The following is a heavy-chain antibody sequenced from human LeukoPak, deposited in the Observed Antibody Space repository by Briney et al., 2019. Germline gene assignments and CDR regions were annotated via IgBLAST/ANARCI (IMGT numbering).Heavy chain of an antibody. CDR2: ISTGSTSI. CDR1: GFIFSEYS. V-gene: IGHV3-48*01. Sequence: GGSLRLSCVASGFIFSEYSMNWVRQAPGKGLEWLSYISTGSTSIYYADSVKGRFTISRDNGKKSLYLQMNSLRAEDTAVYYCAREGIAMVSFDYWGQGTLVTVSS. D-gene: IGHD5-18*01. J-gene: IGHJ4*02. CDR3: AREGIAMVSFDY.